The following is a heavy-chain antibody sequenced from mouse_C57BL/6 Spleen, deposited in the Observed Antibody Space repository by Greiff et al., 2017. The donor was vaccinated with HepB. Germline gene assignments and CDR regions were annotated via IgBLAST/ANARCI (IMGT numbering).Heavy chain of an antibody. J-gene: IGHJ1*03. CDR3: ARSPGSSPYWYFDV. D-gene: IGHD1-1*01. Sequence: VQLQQSGPELVKPGASVKMSCKASGYTFTDYNMHWVKQSHGKSLEWIGYINPNNGGTSYNQKFKGKATLTVNKSSSTAYMELRSLTSEDSAVYYCARSPGSSPYWYFDVWGTGTTVTVSS. CDR1: GYTFTDYN. CDR2: INPNNGGT. V-gene: IGHV1-22*01.